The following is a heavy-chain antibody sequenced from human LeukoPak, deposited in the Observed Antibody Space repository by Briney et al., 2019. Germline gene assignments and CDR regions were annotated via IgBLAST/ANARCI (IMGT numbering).Heavy chain of an antibody. D-gene: IGHD3-16*01. CDR3: AKNLGDKKAYDI. CDR2: ISXXGAYT. V-gene: IGHV3-23*01. Sequence: GGSLRLSCAXTGFXFSXXXXXXXXXXPXXXXXXXSXISXXGAYTYYAXXVKGRXTISXXXXRNTLWLQMSSLRAEDTALYYCAKNLGDKKAYDIWGQGTMVTVSS. CDR1: GFXFSXXX. J-gene: IGHJ3*02.